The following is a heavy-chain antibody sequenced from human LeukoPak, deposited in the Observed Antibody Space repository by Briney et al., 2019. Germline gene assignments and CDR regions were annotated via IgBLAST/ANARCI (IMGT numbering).Heavy chain of an antibody. V-gene: IGHV3-30*18. Sequence: GGSLRLSCAASGFTFSTYDIHWVRQAPGKGLEWVAVISYDGSNKYYADSVKGRFTISRDNSKNTLYLQMNSLRAEDTALYYCAKDHYDSSGYYPYYYYYMDVWGKGTTVTVSS. D-gene: IGHD3-22*01. CDR1: GFTFSTYD. J-gene: IGHJ6*03. CDR2: ISYDGSNK. CDR3: AKDHYDSSGYYPYYYYYMDV.